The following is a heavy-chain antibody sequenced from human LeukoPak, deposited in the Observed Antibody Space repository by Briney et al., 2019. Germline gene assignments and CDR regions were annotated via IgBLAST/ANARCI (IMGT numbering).Heavy chain of an antibody. D-gene: IGHD2-15*01. CDR1: GGSFSGCY. J-gene: IGHJ5*02. CDR2: IYYSGST. V-gene: IGHV4-59*01. CDR3: ARALSDIVVVVAAPNWFDP. Sequence: PSETLSLTCAVYGGSFSGCYWSWIRQPPGKGLEWIGYIYYSGSTNYNPSLKSRVTISVDTSKNQFSLKLSSVTAADTAVYYCARALSDIVVVVAAPNWFDPWGQGTLVTVSS.